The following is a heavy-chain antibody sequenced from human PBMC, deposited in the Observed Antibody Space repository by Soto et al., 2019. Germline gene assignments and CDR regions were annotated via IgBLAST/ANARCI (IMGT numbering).Heavy chain of an antibody. CDR1: GFTFSGYA. Sequence: EVQLVESGGGLVQPGGSLKLSCAASGFTFSGYAMHWVRQASGKGLEWVGRIRSKTNNYATAYAASLKGRFTISRDDSKNMAYLKLQSLHTDAKAVDYCTSPYPDYTIRTWGQVTLVTVSS. CDR3: TSPYPDYTIRT. D-gene: IGHD3-3*01. V-gene: IGHV3-73*02. CDR2: IRSKTNNYAT. J-gene: IGHJ5*02.